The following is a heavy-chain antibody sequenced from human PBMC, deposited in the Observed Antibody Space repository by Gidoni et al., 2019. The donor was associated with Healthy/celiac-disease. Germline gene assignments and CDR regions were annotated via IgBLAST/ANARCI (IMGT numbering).Heavy chain of an antibody. CDR1: GFTFRNAW. D-gene: IGHD4-17*01. V-gene: IGHV3-15*01. CDR3: TTDPATTVTSDAFDI. Sequence: EVQLVESGGGLVKPGGSLRLSCAASGFTFRNAWMSWVRQAPGKGLEWVGRIKSKTDGGTTDYAAPVKGRFTISRDDSKNTLYLQMNSLKTEDTAVYYCTTDPATTVTSDAFDIWGQGTMVTVSS. J-gene: IGHJ3*02. CDR2: IKSKTDGGTT.